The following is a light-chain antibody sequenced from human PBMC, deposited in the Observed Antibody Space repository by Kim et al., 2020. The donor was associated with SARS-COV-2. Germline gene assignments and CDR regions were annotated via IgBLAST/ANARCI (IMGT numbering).Light chain of an antibody. J-gene: IGLJ1*01. CDR2: GDT. V-gene: IGLV1-40*01. Sequence: KVTISCTGRSSNIGADYNVHWYQQVPGTAPKLLISGDTNRPSGVPARFSGSKSGTSASLAITGLQAEDEADYYCQSYDNSLSGSVFGTGTKVTVL. CDR1: SSNIGADYN. CDR3: QSYDNSLSGSV.